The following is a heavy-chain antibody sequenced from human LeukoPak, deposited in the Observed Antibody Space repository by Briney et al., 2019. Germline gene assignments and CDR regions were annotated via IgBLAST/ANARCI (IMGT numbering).Heavy chain of an antibody. CDR2: ISGSGGST. CDR3: AKAYGSGTYYYGLAV. V-gene: IGHV3-23*01. CDR1: GFTFTSYV. Sequence: PGGSLRLSCAASGFTFTSYVMSWVRQAPGKGLNWVSAISGSGGSTYFADSVKGRFTISRDNSKNTLYLQMSSLRAEDTAVYYCAKAYGSGTYYYGLAVWGQGTTVTVSS. D-gene: IGHD3-10*01. J-gene: IGHJ6*02.